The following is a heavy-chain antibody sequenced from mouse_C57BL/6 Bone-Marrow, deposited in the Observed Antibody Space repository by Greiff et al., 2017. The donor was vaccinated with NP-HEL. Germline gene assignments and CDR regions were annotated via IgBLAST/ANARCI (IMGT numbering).Heavy chain of an antibody. J-gene: IGHJ2*01. CDR3: ATYGSSPYYFGG. V-gene: IGHV5-17*01. D-gene: IGHD1-1*01. CDR1: GFTFSDYG. CDR2: ISSGSSTI. Sequence: EVMLVESGGGLVKPGGSLKLSCAASGFTFSDYGMHWVRQAPEKGLEWVAYISSGSSTIYYADTVKGRFTISRDNAKNTLFLQMTSLRAEDTAMYYCATYGSSPYYFGGWGQGTTLTVSS.